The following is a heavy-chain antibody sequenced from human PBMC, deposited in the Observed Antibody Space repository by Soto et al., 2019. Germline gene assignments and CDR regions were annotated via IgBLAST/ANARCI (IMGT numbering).Heavy chain of an antibody. V-gene: IGHV3-23*01. J-gene: IGHJ6*02. CDR1: GFTFSNYG. CDR3: AKMQGPTAYYYAMDV. Sequence: EVQLLESGGGLVQPGGSLRLSCRASGFTFSNYGMSWVRQVPGKGLVWVSGVSGGGGGTYYADSVKGRFTISRHHSKRTLYLQLNSLRVEDTAVYYCAKMQGPTAYYYAMDVWRQGPTVTVSS. CDR2: VSGGGGGT. D-gene: IGHD1-1*01.